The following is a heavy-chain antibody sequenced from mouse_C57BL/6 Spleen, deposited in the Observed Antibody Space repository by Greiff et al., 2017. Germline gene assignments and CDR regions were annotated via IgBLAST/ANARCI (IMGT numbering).Heavy chain of an antibody. CDR1: GFNIKDYY. V-gene: IGHV14-1*01. Sequence: EVKLMESGAELVRPGASVKLSCTASGFNIKDYYMHWVKQRPEQGLEWIGRIDPEDGDTEYAPKFLGKATMTADTSSNTAYLQLSSLTSEDTAVYYWTKACYSEYEDYFDYWGQGTTLTVSS. CDR2: IDPEDGDT. J-gene: IGHJ2*01. CDR3: TKACYSEYEDYFDY. D-gene: IGHD2-12*01.